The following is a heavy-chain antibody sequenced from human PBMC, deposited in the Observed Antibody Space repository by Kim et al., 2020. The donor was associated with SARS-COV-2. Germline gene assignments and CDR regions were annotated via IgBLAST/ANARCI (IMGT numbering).Heavy chain of an antibody. D-gene: IGHD6-13*01. CDR3: ARVAISSWLLDY. J-gene: IGHJ4*02. CDR1: GYTFTGYY. Sequence: ASVKVSCKASGYTFTGYYMHWVRQAPGQGLEWMGRINPNSGGTNYAQKFQGRVTMTRDTSISTAYMELSRLRSDDTAVYYCARVAISSWLLDYWGQGTLVTVSS. V-gene: IGHV1-2*06. CDR2: INPNSGGT.